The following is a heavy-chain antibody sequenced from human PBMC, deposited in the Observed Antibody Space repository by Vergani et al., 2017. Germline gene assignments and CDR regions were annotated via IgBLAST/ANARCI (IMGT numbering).Heavy chain of an antibody. J-gene: IGHJ6*02. V-gene: IGHV3-64*01. D-gene: IGHD3-9*01. CDR1: GFTFSSYA. CDR3: ARQILTGYYYFLYGMDV. Sequence: EVQLMESGGGWAQPGGSLRLSCAASGFTFSSYAMHWVRQAPGKGLEYVSAISSNGGSTYYANSVKGRFTISRDNSKNTLYLQMGSLRAEDMAVYYCARQILTGYYYFLYGMDVGGQGTTVTVSS. CDR2: ISSNGGST.